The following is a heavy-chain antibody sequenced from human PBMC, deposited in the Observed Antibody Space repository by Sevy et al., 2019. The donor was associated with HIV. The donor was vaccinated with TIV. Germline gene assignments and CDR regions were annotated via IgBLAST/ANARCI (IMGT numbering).Heavy chain of an antibody. CDR2: MSHDGNYK. CDR3: ARLFSCGGDCYYLDY. CDR1: GFTFSDYD. D-gene: IGHD2-21*02. V-gene: IGHV3-30*04. Sequence: GGSLRLSCAASGFTFSDYDMHWVRQAPGKGLEWVAVMSHDGNYKNHADSVKVRVTISRDNFKNTLYLQMNSLSVEDTAVYFCARLFSCGGDCYYLDYWGQGAPVTASS. J-gene: IGHJ4*02.